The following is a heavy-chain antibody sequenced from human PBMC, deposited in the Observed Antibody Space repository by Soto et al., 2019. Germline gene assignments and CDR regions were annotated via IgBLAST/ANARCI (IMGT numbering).Heavy chain of an antibody. CDR3: AKDVGGYSGYDYGYYGMDV. Sequence: GGSLRLSCAASGFTFSSYGMHWVRQAPGKGLEWVAVISYDGSNKYYADSVKGRFPISRDNSKNTLYLQMNSLRAEDTAVYYCAKDVGGYSGYDYGYYGMDVWGQGTTVTVSS. CDR2: ISYDGSNK. D-gene: IGHD5-12*01. J-gene: IGHJ6*02. V-gene: IGHV3-30*18. CDR1: GFTFSSYG.